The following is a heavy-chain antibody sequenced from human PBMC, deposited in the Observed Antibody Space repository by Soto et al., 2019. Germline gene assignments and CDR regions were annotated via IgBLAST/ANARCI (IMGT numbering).Heavy chain of an antibody. V-gene: IGHV3-15*01. D-gene: IGHD3-16*01. CDR1: GFTFSNAW. Sequence: GGSLRLSCAASGFTFSNAWMSWVRQAPGKGLEWVGRIKSKTDGGTTDYAAPVKGRFTISRDDSKNTLYLQMNSLKTEDTAVYYCTTEITGWGSFDYWGQGTLVTVSS. CDR3: TTEITGWGSFDY. J-gene: IGHJ4*02. CDR2: IKSKTDGGTT.